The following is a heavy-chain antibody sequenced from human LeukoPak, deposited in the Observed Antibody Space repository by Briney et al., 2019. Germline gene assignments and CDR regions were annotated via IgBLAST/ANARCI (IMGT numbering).Heavy chain of an antibody. J-gene: IGHJ4*02. D-gene: IGHD2-2*01. Sequence: GESLKISCKGSGYSFTTNWIGWVRQLPGKGLEWMGIIFPGDSDTRYSPSFQGQVSISVDKSINTAYLQWHRLKASDTAMYYCAKSYSDMGPAAYDYWGQGTLVTVSS. CDR2: IFPGDSDT. V-gene: IGHV5-51*01. CDR1: GYSFTTNW. CDR3: AKSYSDMGPAAYDY.